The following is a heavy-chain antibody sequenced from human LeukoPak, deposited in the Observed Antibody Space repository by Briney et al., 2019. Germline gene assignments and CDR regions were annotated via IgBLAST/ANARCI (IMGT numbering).Heavy chain of an antibody. Sequence: GGSLRLSCVASGFTFDYYAMTWVRQAPGKGLEWVGRIKSKTDGGTTDYAAPVKGRFTISRDDSKNTLYLQMNSLKTEDTAVYYCTTAAYYGSGSYSDWGQGTLVTVSS. J-gene: IGHJ4*02. CDR1: GFTFDYYA. D-gene: IGHD3-10*01. CDR3: TTAAYYGSGSYSD. CDR2: IKSKTDGGTT. V-gene: IGHV3-15*01.